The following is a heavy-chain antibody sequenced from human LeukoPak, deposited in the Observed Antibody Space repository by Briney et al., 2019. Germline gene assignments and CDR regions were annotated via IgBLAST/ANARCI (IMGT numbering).Heavy chain of an antibody. CDR1: GYTFTDYY. D-gene: IGHD3-16*02. CDR2: INPNSGGT. J-gene: IGHJ4*02. V-gene: IGHV1-2*02. Sequence: GASVKASCKASGYTFTDYYIHWVRQAPGQGLEWMGWINPNSGGTNYAQKFQGRVTMTRDTSISTAYMELSRLRSDDTAVYYCARSSTPYDYVWGSYRYWGQGTLVTVSS. CDR3: ARSSTPYDYVWGSYRY.